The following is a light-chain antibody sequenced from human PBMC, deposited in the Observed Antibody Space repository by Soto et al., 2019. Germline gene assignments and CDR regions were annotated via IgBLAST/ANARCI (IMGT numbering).Light chain of an antibody. CDR1: QSVSNN. J-gene: IGKJ1*01. V-gene: IGKV3-15*01. CDR3: QQYYHWPRT. Sequence: EIVLTQSPGTLSLSPGERATLSCRASQSVSNNYLAWYQQKPGQAPRRLIYGASTRATGVPARFSGSGSGTDFILTITSLQSEDVAVYYCQQYYHWPRTFGQGTKVDIK. CDR2: GAS.